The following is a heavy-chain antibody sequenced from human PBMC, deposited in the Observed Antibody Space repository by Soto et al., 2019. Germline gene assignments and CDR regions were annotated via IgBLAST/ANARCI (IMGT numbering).Heavy chain of an antibody. CDR2: MHRNGNST. D-gene: IGHD4-17*01. CDR3: ARDHRWGYEYGDYGDS. J-gene: IGHJ5*01. Sequence: EVQLVESGGGVVRPGGSLRLDCVVSGFSLDEYGMSWVRQAPGKGPEWVSGMHRNGNSTGYADSVKGRFTISIDDAKNSLYLQMNRLRAEDTAVYYCARDHRWGYEYGDYGDSWGHGTLVTVSS. CDR1: GFSLDEYG. V-gene: IGHV3-20*04.